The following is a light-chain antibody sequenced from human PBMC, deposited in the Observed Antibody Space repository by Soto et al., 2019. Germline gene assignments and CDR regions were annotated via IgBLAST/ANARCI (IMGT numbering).Light chain of an antibody. CDR1: SSDVGGYNY. CDR3: SSYTSSSTLDVV. V-gene: IGLV2-14*01. J-gene: IGLJ2*01. Sequence: LTQPASVSGSPGQSITISCTGTSSDVGGYNYVCWYQQHPGKAHKLMIYEVSNRPSGVSNRFSGSKSGNTASLTISGLQAEDEADYYCSSYTSSSTLDVVFGGGAKVTVL. CDR2: EVS.